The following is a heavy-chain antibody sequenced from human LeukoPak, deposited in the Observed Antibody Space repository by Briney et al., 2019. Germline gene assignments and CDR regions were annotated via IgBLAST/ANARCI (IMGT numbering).Heavy chain of an antibody. CDR1: GGSVSGGSYY. CDR2: IYYSGST. J-gene: IGHJ5*02. CDR3: ARGGDWLHNWFDP. D-gene: IGHD3-9*01. Sequence: PSETLSLTCTVSGGSVSGGSYYWSWIRQPPGKGLEWIGYIYYSGSTNYNPSLKSRVTISVDTSKNQFSLKLSSVTAADTAVYYCARGGDWLHNWFDPWGQGTLVTVSS. V-gene: IGHV4-61*01.